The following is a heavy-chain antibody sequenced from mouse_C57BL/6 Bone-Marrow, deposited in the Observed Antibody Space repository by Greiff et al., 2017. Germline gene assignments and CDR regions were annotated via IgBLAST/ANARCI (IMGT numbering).Heavy chain of an antibody. V-gene: IGHV12-3*01. CDR2: ITHSGET. J-gene: IGHJ1*03. CDR1: GFPITSGYY. CDR3: AGDRANYYGSS. Sequence: VQLQQSGPGLVKPSQSLFLTCSITGFPITSGYYWIWIRQSPGKPLEWMGYITHSGETFYNPSLTSPISITRETSKNQFFRQLNSVTTEDTAMYYCAGDRANYYGSSWATGTTVTVSS. D-gene: IGHD1-1*01.